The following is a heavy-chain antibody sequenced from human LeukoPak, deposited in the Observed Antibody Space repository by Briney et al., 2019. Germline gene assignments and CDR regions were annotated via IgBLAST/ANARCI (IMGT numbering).Heavy chain of an antibody. CDR3: ARVLLWFDYYMDV. J-gene: IGHJ6*03. CDR1: GFTFSDYY. Sequence: GGSLRLSCAASGFTFSDYYMSWIRQAPGKGLEGVSYISSSGSTIYYAGSVKGRFTISRDNAKNSLYLQMNSLRAEDTAVYYCARVLLWFDYYMDVWGKGTTVTVSS. CDR2: ISSSGSTI. D-gene: IGHD3-10*01. V-gene: IGHV3-11*04.